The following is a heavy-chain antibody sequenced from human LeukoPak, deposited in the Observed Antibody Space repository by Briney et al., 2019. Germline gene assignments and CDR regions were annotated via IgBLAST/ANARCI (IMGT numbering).Heavy chain of an antibody. CDR1: GYSFSSGYY. J-gene: IGHJ4*02. V-gene: IGHV4-38-2*01. CDR2: IYHSGST. Sequence: SETLSLTCAVSGYSFSSGYYWGWIRQPPGKGLEWIGSIYHSGSTYYNPSLKGRVTISVDTSKNQFSLKLSSVTAADTAVYYCYITMIVVVGNYFDYWGQGTLVTVSS. CDR3: YITMIVVVGNYFDY. D-gene: IGHD3-22*01.